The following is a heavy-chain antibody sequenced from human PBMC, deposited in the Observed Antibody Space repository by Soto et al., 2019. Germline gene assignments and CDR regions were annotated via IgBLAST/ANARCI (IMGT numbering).Heavy chain of an antibody. J-gene: IGHJ6*02. CDR3: VRKGFCRGASCNHYFSDYPMDA. CDR1: GFSSSSYA. Sequence: DVQLVETGGGLVQPGGSLRLSCAVSGFSSSSYAMNWVRQAPGKGLEWVSFISSRGTTIYYADSVEGRFTISRDNAQNSLYLKMNSLRDKDTAFYYCVRKGFCRGASCNHYFSDYPMDAGGQGTTVIVPS. V-gene: IGHV3-48*02. CDR2: ISSRGTTI. D-gene: IGHD2-15*01.